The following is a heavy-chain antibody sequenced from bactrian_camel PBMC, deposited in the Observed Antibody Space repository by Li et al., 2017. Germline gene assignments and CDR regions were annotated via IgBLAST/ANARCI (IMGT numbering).Heavy chain of an antibody. D-gene: IGHD6*01. CDR2: IDTGDGST. CDR1: GYTLSGFC. V-gene: IGHV3S28*01. J-gene: IGHJ4*01. CDR3: AADVGSMSGNCQPNY. Sequence: QLVESGGGSVQAGGSLRLSCAASGYTLSGFCMGWVRQAPGKEREGVAAIDTGDGSTYYLNSVEGRFTISHDNAKNTLYLQMNNLKPEDTAMYYCAADVGSMSGNCQPNYWGQGTQVTVS.